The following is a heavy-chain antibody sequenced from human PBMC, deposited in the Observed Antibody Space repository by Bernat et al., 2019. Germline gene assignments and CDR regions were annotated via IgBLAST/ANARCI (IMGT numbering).Heavy chain of an antibody. CDR2: IYYSGST. Sequence: QLQLQESGPGLVKPSETLSLTCTVSGGSIRSSSYYWGWIRQPPGKGLEWIGSIYYSGSTYYNPPLKSRVTISVDPPKNQFSLKLTSVTAADTAVYYCATGSPAADYWGQGTLVTVSS. V-gene: IGHV4-39*01. D-gene: IGHD2-2*01. CDR3: ATGSPAADY. J-gene: IGHJ4*02. CDR1: GGSIRSSSYY.